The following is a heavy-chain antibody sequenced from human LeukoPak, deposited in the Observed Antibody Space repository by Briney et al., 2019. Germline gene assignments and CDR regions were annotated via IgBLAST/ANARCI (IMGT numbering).Heavy chain of an antibody. J-gene: IGHJ6*03. Sequence: PGGSLRLSCAASGFTFSSYWMHWVRHAPGKGLVWVSRVNGDGTGTTYADSVEGRFTISRDNAKNTVYLQMHSLRAEDTAIYYCIRTLIVATSPYMDVWGKGTTVTVSS. CDR1: GFTFSSYW. CDR3: IRTLIVATSPYMDV. CDR2: VNGDGTGT. V-gene: IGHV3-74*01. D-gene: IGHD5-12*01.